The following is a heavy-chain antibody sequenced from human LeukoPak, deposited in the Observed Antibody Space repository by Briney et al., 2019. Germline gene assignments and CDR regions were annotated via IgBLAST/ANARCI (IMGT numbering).Heavy chain of an antibody. CDR3: ASSTNPYYYYMDV. V-gene: IGHV1-69*04. CDR2: ITPFLGIA. CDR1: GDTFSRYA. J-gene: IGHJ6*03. D-gene: IGHD2-2*01. Sequence: ASVKVSCKASGDTFSRYAINWVRQAPGQGPEWMGRITPFLGIANYPQKFQGRVTITADESTSTAYMELSSLRSEDTAVYYCASSTNPYYYYMDVWGKGTTVTVSS.